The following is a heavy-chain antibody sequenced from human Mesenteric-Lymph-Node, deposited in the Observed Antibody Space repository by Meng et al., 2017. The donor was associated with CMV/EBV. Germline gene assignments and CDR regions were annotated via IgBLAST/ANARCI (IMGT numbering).Heavy chain of an antibody. Sequence: CAPSGYTFTSYGTSWMRQSPGQGLEWMGWISGYSGNTNYAQKFRDRVTMAIDTTTSTAYMQLTNLRSDDTGVYYCARDRATASSDSWGQGTLVTVSS. CDR2: ISGYSGNT. V-gene: IGHV1-18*04. J-gene: IGHJ4*02. D-gene: IGHD6-13*01. CDR3: ARDRATASSDS. CDR1: GYTFTSYG.